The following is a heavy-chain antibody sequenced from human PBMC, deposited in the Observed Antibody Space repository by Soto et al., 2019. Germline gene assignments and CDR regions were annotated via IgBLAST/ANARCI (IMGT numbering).Heavy chain of an antibody. CDR2: IYHSGNA. CDR1: GDSIRSGNFY. D-gene: IGHD2-2*01. Sequence: QVQLQESGPGLVEPSETLSLTCTVSGDSIRSGNFYWGWIRQHPGKGLEWIGFIYHSGNAYYNPSLESRLTISIDTSKSRSSLHLISLTAADTATYSWARVRVQLHVHYWDQGILVTV. J-gene: IGHJ4*02. CDR3: ARVRVQLHVHY. V-gene: IGHV4-31*03.